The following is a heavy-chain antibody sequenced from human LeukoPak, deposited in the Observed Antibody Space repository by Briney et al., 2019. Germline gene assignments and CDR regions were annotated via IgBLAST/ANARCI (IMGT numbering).Heavy chain of an antibody. D-gene: IGHD3-16*02. V-gene: IGHV3-23*01. J-gene: IGHJ4*02. CDR3: AKYYFWWSYRYTWDYFDY. CDR1: GFTFSSYG. Sequence: GGSLRLSWAASGFTFSSYGMSWVRQAPGKGLEWVSAISGSGGSTYYADSVKGRFTISRDNSKNTLYLQMNSLRAEDTAVYYCAKYYFWWSYRYTWDYFDYWGQGTLVTVSS. CDR2: ISGSGGST.